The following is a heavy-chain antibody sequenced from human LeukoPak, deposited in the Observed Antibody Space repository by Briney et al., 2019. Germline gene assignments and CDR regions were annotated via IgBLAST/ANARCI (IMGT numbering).Heavy chain of an antibody. D-gene: IGHD3-10*01. V-gene: IGHV3-23*01. CDR2: ISEDGSDS. CDR3: ARDQVLWFGELLLY. CDR1: GFTFSSHA. Sequence: GGSLRLSCAASGFTFSSHAMGWVRQSAGKGLEWVSSISEDGSDSYYADSVRGRFTISRDNSKNTLYLQMNSLRAEDTAVYYCARDQVLWFGELLLYWGQGTLVTVSS. J-gene: IGHJ4*02.